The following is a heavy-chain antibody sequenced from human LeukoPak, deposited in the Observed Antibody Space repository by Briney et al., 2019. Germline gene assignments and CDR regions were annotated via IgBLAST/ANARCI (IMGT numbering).Heavy chain of an antibody. CDR1: GYTFTGYY. J-gene: IGHJ4*02. CDR2: INPNSGGT. D-gene: IGHD6-13*01. V-gene: IGHV1-2*04. CDR3: ARDKGGRYSSSLVFYFDY. Sequence: ASVKVSCKASGYTFTGYYMHWVRQAPGQGLEWMGWINPNSGGTNYAQKFQGWVTMTRDTSISTAYMELSRLRSDDTAVYYCARDKGGRYSSSLVFYFDYWGQGTLVTVSS.